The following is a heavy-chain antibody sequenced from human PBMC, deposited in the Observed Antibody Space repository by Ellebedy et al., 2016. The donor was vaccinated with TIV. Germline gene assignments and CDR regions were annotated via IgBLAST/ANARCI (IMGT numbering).Heavy chain of an antibody. CDR3: ARDQWLGRAYYFDY. CDR1: GFTFSNYW. Sequence: GGSLRLSCEASGFTFSNYWMTWVRQAPGKGLEWVANIKQDESEKYYVGSVKGRFSISRDNAKNSLYLQMNSLRPEDTAVYYCARDQWLGRAYYFDYWGQGTLLTVS. J-gene: IGHJ4*02. V-gene: IGHV3-7*01. CDR2: IKQDESEK. D-gene: IGHD6-19*01.